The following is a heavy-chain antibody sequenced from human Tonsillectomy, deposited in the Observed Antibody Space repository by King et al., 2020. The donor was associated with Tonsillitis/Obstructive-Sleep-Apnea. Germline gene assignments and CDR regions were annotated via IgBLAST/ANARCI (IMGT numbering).Heavy chain of an antibody. CDR2: IDYSGST. CDR3: AREALDAFDI. CDR1: GGSISSYY. Sequence: LQLQESGPGLVKPSETLSLTCTVSGGSISSYYWSWIRQPTGKGLEWIGYIDYSGSTNYNPSLKSRVSISVDTSKNQFSLKLSSVTAADTAVYYCAREALDAFDIWGQGTMVTVSS. J-gene: IGHJ3*02. V-gene: IGHV4-59*01.